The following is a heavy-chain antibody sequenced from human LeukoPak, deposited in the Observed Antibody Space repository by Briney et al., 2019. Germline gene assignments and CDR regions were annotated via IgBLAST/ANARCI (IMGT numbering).Heavy chain of an antibody. CDR1: GSTFSSYS. Sequence: RSGGSLRLSCAASGSTFSSYSMNWVRQAPGKGLEWVSYISSSSSTIYYADSVKGRFTISRDNAKNSLYLQMNSLRDEDTAVYYCVREGHDNGWSFDYWGQGALVIVSS. CDR3: VREGHDNGWSFDY. D-gene: IGHD6-19*01. V-gene: IGHV3-48*02. CDR2: ISSSSSTI. J-gene: IGHJ4*02.